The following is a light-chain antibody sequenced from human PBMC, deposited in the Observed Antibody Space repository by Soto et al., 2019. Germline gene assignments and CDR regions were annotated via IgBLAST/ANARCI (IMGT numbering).Light chain of an antibody. CDR1: QSVSSSY. Sequence: EILLTQSPATLSLSPGERATLSCRASQSVSSSYLAWYQQKPGQAPRLLIYGASSRATGIPDRFSGSGSGTDFTLTISRLEPEDFAVYYCQQYGSSPWTFGQGTKVDI. V-gene: IGKV3-20*01. CDR3: QQYGSSPWT. CDR2: GAS. J-gene: IGKJ1*01.